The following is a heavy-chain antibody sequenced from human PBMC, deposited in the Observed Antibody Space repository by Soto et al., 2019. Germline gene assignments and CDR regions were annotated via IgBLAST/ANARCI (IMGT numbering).Heavy chain of an antibody. CDR1: GYSFSSYW. Sequence: PGESLKISCKGSGYSFSSYWIGWVRQMPWKGLEWMGIIYPGDSDTRYSPSFQGQVTISADKSISTAYLQWSSLKASDTAMYYCARLVSGSGSYNPYYYYGMDVWGQGTTVTVSS. D-gene: IGHD3-10*01. J-gene: IGHJ6*02. V-gene: IGHV5-51*01. CDR2: IYPGDSDT. CDR3: ARLVSGSGSYNPYYYYGMDV.